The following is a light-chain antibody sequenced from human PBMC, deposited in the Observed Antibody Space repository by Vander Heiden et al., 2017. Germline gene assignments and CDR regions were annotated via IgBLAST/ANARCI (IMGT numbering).Light chain of an antibody. CDR2: GAS. Sequence: EIVLTQSPGTLSLSPGERATRYCRASQSVSCSYLAWYQQKPGQAPRLLIYGASSRATGIPDRFSGSGSGTDFTLTISRLEPEDFAVYYCQQYGSSPRTFGPGTKVGIK. CDR1: QSVSCSY. V-gene: IGKV3-20*01. CDR3: QQYGSSPRT. J-gene: IGKJ3*01.